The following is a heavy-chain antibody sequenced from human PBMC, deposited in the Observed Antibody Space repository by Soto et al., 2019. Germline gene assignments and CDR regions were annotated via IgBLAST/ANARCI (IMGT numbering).Heavy chain of an antibody. CDR1: GYTFTSYA. Sequence: QVQLVQSGAEVKKPGASVKVSCKASGYTFTSYAMHWVHQAPGQRLEWMGWINAGNGNTKYSQKFQGRVTITRDTSASTAYMELSSLRSEDTAVYYCARGGLLWFGELFLFDYWGQGTLVTVSS. J-gene: IGHJ4*02. CDR2: INAGNGNT. CDR3: ARGGLLWFGELFLFDY. V-gene: IGHV1-3*01. D-gene: IGHD3-10*01.